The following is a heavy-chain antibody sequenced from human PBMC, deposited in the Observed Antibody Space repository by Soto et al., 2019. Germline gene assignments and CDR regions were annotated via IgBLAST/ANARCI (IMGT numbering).Heavy chain of an antibody. CDR1: GFAFNTYS. CDR3: VRDLGRYFRSGYMDL. Sequence: EVQLVESGGGLVKPGGSLRLSYTASGFAFNTYSMNWVRQAPGKGLEWVSSINEDSTYIYYADSLRGRITISRDNAKDSLFLQMNSLRPDDTAVYYCVRDLGRYFRSGYMDLWGDGATVTVSS. CDR2: INEDSTYI. V-gene: IGHV3-21*02. J-gene: IGHJ6*03. D-gene: IGHD3-9*01.